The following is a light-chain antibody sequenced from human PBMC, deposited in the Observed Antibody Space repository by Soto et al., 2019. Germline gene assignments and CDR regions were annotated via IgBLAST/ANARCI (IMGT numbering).Light chain of an antibody. J-gene: IGKJ1*01. V-gene: IGKV3-15*01. CDR3: QQYDDWFRT. CDR2: GAS. Sequence: EIVMTQSPATLSVSAGESATLSCRASQSVSSNLAWYQQKPGQAPRLLIYGASARAAGISDRFSGSGSGTEFTLTISRLQSVDFAVYYCQQYDDWFRTFGQGTKVDIK. CDR1: QSVSSN.